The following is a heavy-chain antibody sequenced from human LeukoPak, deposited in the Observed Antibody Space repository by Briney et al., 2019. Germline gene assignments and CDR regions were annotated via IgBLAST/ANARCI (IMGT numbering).Heavy chain of an antibody. D-gene: IGHD2-21*02. CDR3: AKDRLLNCRGDCYIFDY. Sequence: GGSLRLSCAASGFTLSSYAMSWVRQGPGKGLEWVSSISGSGDSTFYADSVKGRFSISRDNSKNTLYLQVNGLRTEDTAVYYCAKDRLLNCRGDCYIFDYWGQGTVVTVSS. J-gene: IGHJ4*02. CDR1: GFTLSSYA. V-gene: IGHV3-23*01. CDR2: ISGSGDST.